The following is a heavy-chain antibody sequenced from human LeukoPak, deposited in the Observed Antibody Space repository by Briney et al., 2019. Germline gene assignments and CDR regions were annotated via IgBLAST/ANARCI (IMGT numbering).Heavy chain of an antibody. Sequence: ASVKVSCKVSGYTLTELSMHWVRQAPRKGLEWMGGFDPEDGETIYAQKFQGRVTMTEDTSTDTAYMELSSLRSEDTAVYYCATSRGYSYGPPNKYYYYYYGMDVWGKGTTVTVSS. V-gene: IGHV1-24*01. J-gene: IGHJ6*04. CDR1: GYTLTELS. CDR3: ATSRGYSYGPPNKYYYYYYGMDV. CDR2: FDPEDGET. D-gene: IGHD5-18*01.